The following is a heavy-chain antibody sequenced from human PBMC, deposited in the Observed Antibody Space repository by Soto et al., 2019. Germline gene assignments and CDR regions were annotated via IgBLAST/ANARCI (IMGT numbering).Heavy chain of an antibody. CDR1: GYTFTKYA. D-gene: IGHD6-13*01. J-gene: IGHJ5*01. Sequence: ASVKVSCKASGYTFTKYAMHWVRQAPGQRLEWMGWINAGNGNTKYSQKFQGRVTITRDTSASTAYMELSSLRSEDTAVYYCAHRSPYGGSWNSGWFDSWGQGILVTVPS. V-gene: IGHV1-3*01. CDR2: INAGNGNT. CDR3: AHRSPYGGSWNSGWFDS.